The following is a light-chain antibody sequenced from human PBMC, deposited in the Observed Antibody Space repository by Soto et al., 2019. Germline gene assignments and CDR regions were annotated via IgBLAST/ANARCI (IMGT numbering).Light chain of an antibody. CDR1: QSVSSN. Sequence: EIVMTQSPATVSVSLGERATISCRASQSVSSNLAWYQQKPGQAPRLLIYGASTRATGIPARFSGSGSGTEFTLTISSLQSEDFAVYYCQQYNNWPPWTFGQGTKVEIK. J-gene: IGKJ1*01. CDR2: GAS. V-gene: IGKV3-15*01. CDR3: QQYNNWPPWT.